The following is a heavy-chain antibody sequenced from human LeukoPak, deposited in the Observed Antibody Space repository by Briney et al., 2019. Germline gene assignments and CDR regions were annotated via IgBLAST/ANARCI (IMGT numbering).Heavy chain of an antibody. CDR3: ARANGYGLLDC. J-gene: IGHJ4*02. Sequence: SETLSLTCTVSGGSISSSNWWSWVRQPPGKGLEWIGEIYHSGSTNYNPSLKSRVTISVDTSKNQFSLKLSSVTAADTAVYYCARANGYGLLDCWGQGTLVTVSS. CDR2: IYHSGST. V-gene: IGHV4-4*02. CDR1: GGSISSSNW. D-gene: IGHD5-18*01.